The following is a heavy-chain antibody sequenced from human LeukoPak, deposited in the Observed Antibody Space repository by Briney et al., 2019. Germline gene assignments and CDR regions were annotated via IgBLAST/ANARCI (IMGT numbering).Heavy chain of an antibody. CDR3: AAGLFRGYCSGGSCPVNYYYYGMNV. V-gene: IGHV1-58*01. Sequence: SVKVSCKASGFTFNRSAVQWVRQARGQRLESIGWIVVGSGHTNYAQMFQERVTITRDMSTSTAYMELSSLGSEDTAVYYCAAGLFRGYCSGGSCPVNYYYYGMNVWGQGTTVTVSS. CDR2: IVVGSGHT. D-gene: IGHD2-15*01. CDR1: GFTFNRSA. J-gene: IGHJ6*02.